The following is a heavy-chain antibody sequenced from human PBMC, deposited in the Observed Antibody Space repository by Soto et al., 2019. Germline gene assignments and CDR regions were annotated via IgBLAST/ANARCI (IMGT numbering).Heavy chain of an antibody. J-gene: IGHJ4*02. Sequence: GGSLRLSCAASGFTFSSYGMHWVRQAPGKGLEWVAVISYDGSNKYYADSVKGRFTISRDDSKNTLYLQMNSLRAEDTAVYYCAKEGDDYGDYSGYWGQGTLVTVSS. CDR2: ISYDGSNK. CDR3: AKEGDDYGDYSGY. D-gene: IGHD4-17*01. CDR1: GFTFSSYG. V-gene: IGHV3-30*18.